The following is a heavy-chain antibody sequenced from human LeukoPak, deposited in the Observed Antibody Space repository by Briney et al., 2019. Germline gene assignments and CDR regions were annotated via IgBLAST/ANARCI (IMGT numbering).Heavy chain of an antibody. J-gene: IGHJ4*02. CDR2: ISSSSSYI. D-gene: IGHD5-24*01. V-gene: IGHV3-21*01. CDR1: GFTFSSYS. Sequence: GGSLRLSCAASGFTFSSYSMNWVRQAPGKGLEWVSSISSSSSYIYYADSVKGRFTISRDSAKNSLYLQMNSLRAEDTAVYYCARDWDGYFLTYWGQGTLVTVSS. CDR3: ARDWDGYFLTY.